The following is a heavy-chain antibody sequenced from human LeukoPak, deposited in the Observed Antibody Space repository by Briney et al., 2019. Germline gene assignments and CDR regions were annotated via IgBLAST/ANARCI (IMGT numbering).Heavy chain of an antibody. Sequence: ASETLSLTCAVYGGSFSGYYWSWIRQPPGKGLEWIGDINHSGSTNYNPSLKSRVTISVDTSKNQFSLKLSSVTAADTAVYYCARRCSSTSCSYNWFDPWGQGTLVTVSS. V-gene: IGHV4-34*01. D-gene: IGHD2-2*01. J-gene: IGHJ5*02. CDR1: GGSFSGYY. CDR2: INHSGST. CDR3: ARRCSSTSCSYNWFDP.